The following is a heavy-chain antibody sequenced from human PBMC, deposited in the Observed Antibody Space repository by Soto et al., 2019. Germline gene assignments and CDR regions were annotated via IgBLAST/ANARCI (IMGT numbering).Heavy chain of an antibody. D-gene: IGHD6-13*01. V-gene: IGHV1-18*01. J-gene: IGHJ4*02. Sequence: VQSGGEVKKPGASVKVSCKASGYTFSNNGFTWVRQAPGQGLEWMGWIGGYNGNTNYAPKFQGRVTMTADTSTSTAHMELRGLRSDDTAVYYCATAIAATGPADSWGQGTLVNVSS. CDR3: ATAIAATGPADS. CDR1: GYTFSNNG. CDR2: IGGYNGNT.